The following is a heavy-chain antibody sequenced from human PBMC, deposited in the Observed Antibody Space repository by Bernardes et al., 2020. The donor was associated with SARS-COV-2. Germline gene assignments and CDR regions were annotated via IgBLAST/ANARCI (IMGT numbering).Heavy chain of an antibody. D-gene: IGHD2-2*01. Sequence: ASVKVSCKASGYTFTGYYMHWVRQAPGQGLEWMGWINPNSGGTNYAQKFQGRVTMTRDTSISTAYMELSRLRSDDTAVYYCARGTVVPAAEFYYYYMDVWGKGTTVTVSS. J-gene: IGHJ6*03. CDR1: GYTFTGYY. CDR3: ARGTVVPAAEFYYYYMDV. V-gene: IGHV1-2*02. CDR2: INPNSGGT.